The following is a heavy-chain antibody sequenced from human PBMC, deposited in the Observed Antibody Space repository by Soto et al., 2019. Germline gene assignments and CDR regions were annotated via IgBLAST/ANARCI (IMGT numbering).Heavy chain of an antibody. J-gene: IGHJ4*02. Sequence: QVQLVESAGGLVKPGGSLRLSCVASGFTFSDHYMTWIRQAPGKGLEWLSYISTSSSYTNYADSVKGRFTISRDNAMNSLYLQMNSLRAEDTAVYYCARLRLTGYFDYWGQGTLVTVSS. CDR3: ARLRLTGYFDY. CDR1: GFTFSDHY. CDR2: ISTSSSYT. V-gene: IGHV3-11*05.